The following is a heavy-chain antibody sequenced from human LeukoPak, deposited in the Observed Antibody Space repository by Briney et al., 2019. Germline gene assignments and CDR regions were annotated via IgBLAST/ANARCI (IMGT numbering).Heavy chain of an antibody. Sequence: ASVKVSCKASGYIFSDYYVHWVRQAPGQGLEWMAWIKPNNGGTTFAQKLQGRVTLTRDTSISTAYMQLSGLRSEDTAMYYCAREAGGVSDYWGQGTLVTVSS. J-gene: IGHJ4*02. CDR3: AREAGGVSDY. V-gene: IGHV1-2*02. CDR1: GYIFSDYY. CDR2: IKPNNGGT. D-gene: IGHD2-8*02.